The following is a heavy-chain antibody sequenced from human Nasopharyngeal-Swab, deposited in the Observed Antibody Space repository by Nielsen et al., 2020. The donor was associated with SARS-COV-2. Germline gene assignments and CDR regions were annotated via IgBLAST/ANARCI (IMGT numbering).Heavy chain of an antibody. CDR1: GFIFSASA. D-gene: IGHD3-22*01. Sequence: GGSLRLSCAASGFIFSASAIHWVRQASGKGLEWVGRIGDKEHNYATTYGASVQGRFTISRDDSKNTAFLQMDSLRAEDTAVYYCAKRDDYYESSGLGDWGQGTLVTVSS. V-gene: IGHV3-73*01. CDR2: IGDKEHNYAT. CDR3: AKRDDYYESSGLGD. J-gene: IGHJ4*02.